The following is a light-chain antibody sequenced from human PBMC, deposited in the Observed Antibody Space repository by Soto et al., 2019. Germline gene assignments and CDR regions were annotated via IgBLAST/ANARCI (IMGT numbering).Light chain of an antibody. Sequence: QSVLTQPPSASGSPGQSVTISCTGTSSDIGDYDYVSWYQQHPGKAPKLMIYEVNKRSSGVPDRFSGSKSGNTASLTVSGLQAEDEADYHCSSFTGSRDVFGTGTKVTVL. J-gene: IGLJ1*01. CDR1: SSDIGDYDY. CDR3: SSFTGSRDV. CDR2: EVN. V-gene: IGLV2-8*01.